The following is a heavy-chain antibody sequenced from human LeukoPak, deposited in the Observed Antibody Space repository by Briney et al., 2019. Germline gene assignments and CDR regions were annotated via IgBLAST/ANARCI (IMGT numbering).Heavy chain of an antibody. V-gene: IGHV3-74*01. CDR1: GSDFRTSW. J-gene: IGHJ3*02. CDR3: ARRSAARDAFDI. CDR2: ITADGRST. Sequence: GGSLRLSCAASGSDFRTSWMHWVRQGPGTGLVWVSLITADGRSTTYADSVKGRFTISRDNAKNTLCLQMHSLRAEDTAVYYCARRSAARDAFDIWGQGTMVTVSS. D-gene: IGHD6-6*01.